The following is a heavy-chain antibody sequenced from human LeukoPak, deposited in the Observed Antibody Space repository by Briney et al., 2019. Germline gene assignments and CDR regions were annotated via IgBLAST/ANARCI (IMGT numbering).Heavy chain of an antibody. V-gene: IGHV3-49*04. CDR1: GFTFGDYA. D-gene: IGHD3-10*01. Sequence: GGSLRLSCTAYGFTFGDYALSWVRQAPGKGLEWVGFIKTKTYAATTEYAATVAGRFSISRDDSKNIAHLQMKSLKTEDTAVYYCTRPLAFGELPFDYWGQGILVTASS. CDR3: TRPLAFGELPFDY. CDR2: IKTKTYAATT. J-gene: IGHJ4*02.